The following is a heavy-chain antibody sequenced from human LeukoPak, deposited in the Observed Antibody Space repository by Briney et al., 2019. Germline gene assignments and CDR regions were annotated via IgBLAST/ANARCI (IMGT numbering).Heavy chain of an antibody. Sequence: SETLSLTCTVSGGSISSSSYYCGWIRQPPGKGLEWIVCIYYSGSTYYNPSLKSRVTISVDTSRNQFSLKLNSVTAADTAVYYCARASGYCSGGSCSGWFDPWGQGTLVTVSS. V-gene: IGHV4-39*01. CDR3: ARASGYCSGGSCSGWFDP. CDR1: GGSISSSSYY. D-gene: IGHD2-15*01. CDR2: IYYSGST. J-gene: IGHJ5*02.